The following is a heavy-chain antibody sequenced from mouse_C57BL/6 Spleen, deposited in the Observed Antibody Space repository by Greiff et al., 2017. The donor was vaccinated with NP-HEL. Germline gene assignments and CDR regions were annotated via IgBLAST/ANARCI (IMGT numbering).Heavy chain of an antibody. D-gene: IGHD2-3*01. CDR3: ARFSYDGYSQSFYWYFDV. CDR2: ISYDGSN. Sequence: EVQLVESGPGLVKPSQSLSLTCSVTGYSITSGYYWNWIRQFPGNKLEWMGYISYDGSNNYNPSLKNRISITRDTSKNQFFLKLNSVTTEDTATYYCARFSYDGYSQSFYWYFDVWGTGTTVTVSS. V-gene: IGHV3-6*01. CDR1: GYSITSGYY. J-gene: IGHJ1*03.